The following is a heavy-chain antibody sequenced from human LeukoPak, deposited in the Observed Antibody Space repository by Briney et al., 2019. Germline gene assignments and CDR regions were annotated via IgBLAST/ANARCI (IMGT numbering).Heavy chain of an antibody. Sequence: GGSLRLSCAASGFTFSSYALSWVRQAPGKGLEWVSAISGSVGSTYYADSVRGRFTISRDNSKNTLSLQMNSLRAEDTAVYYCATRGTYYLPHDYWGQGTLVTVSS. CDR2: ISGSVGST. CDR3: ATRGTYYLPHDY. J-gene: IGHJ4*02. D-gene: IGHD1-26*01. CDR1: GFTFSSYA. V-gene: IGHV3-23*01.